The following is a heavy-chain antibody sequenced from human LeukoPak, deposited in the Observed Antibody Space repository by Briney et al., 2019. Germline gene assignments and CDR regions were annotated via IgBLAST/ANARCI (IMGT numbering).Heavy chain of an antibody. Sequence: GRSLRLSCAASGFTFSSYAMHWVRQAPGKGLEYVSAISSNGGSTYYADSVKGRFTISRDNSKNTLYLQMSSLRAEDTAVYYCVKVYQAYSGYDQQTAFDIWGQGTMVTVS. CDR1: GFTFSSYA. CDR2: ISSNGGST. D-gene: IGHD5-12*01. V-gene: IGHV3-64D*06. J-gene: IGHJ3*02. CDR3: VKVYQAYSGYDQQTAFDI.